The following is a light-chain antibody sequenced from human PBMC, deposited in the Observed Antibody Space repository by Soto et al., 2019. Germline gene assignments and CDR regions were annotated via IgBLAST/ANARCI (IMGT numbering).Light chain of an antibody. V-gene: IGKV3-11*01. CDR2: QTS. Sequence: VLALSRAAVSWVGDERVTRCSTANQYINTRLAWYQHRPGQAPRLLIYQTSLRAAGIPARFSASGSGADFTLTISDVQPADFALHSRHQRHRWPRRFAQGTKVDIK. J-gene: IGKJ1*01. CDR1: QYINTR. CDR3: HQRHRWPRR.